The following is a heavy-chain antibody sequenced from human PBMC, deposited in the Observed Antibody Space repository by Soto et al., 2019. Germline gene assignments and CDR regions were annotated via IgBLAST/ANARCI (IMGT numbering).Heavy chain of an antibody. CDR2: IDWDDDK. CDR1: GFSLSTSGMC. Sequence: SGPTLVNPTQTLTLTCTFSGFSLSTSGMCVSWIRQPPGKALEWLALIDWDDDKYYSTSLKTRLTISKDTSKNQVVLTMTNMDPVDTATYYCARDYGGNSARYYYGMDVWGQGTTVTVS. J-gene: IGHJ6*02. V-gene: IGHV2-70*01. D-gene: IGHD4-17*01. CDR3: ARDYGGNSARYYYGMDV.